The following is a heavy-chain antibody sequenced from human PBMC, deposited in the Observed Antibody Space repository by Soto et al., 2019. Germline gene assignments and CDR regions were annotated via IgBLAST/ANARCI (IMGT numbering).Heavy chain of an antibody. V-gene: IGHV4-31*03. CDR2: IYYSGST. J-gene: IGHJ4*02. D-gene: IGHD2-2*02. CDR3: ARGTGYCSSTSCYTFDY. CDR1: GGSISSGGYY. Sequence: PSVTLSLTCTVSGGSISSGGYYLSWIRQHPGKGLEWIGYIYYSGSTYYNPSLKSRVTISVDTSKNQFSLKLSSVTAADTAVYYCARGTGYCSSTSCYTFDYWGQGTLVTVSS.